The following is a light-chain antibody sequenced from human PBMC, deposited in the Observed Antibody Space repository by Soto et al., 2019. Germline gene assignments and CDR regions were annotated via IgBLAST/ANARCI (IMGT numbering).Light chain of an antibody. V-gene: IGKV3-20*01. CDR3: QQYGSSPPYT. CDR1: QTVSNNY. CDR2: GSS. J-gene: IGKJ2*01. Sequence: EVVLTQSPGTLSLSPGERATLSCRASQTVSNNYLAWYQLKPGQAPRLLIFGSSDRAAGIPDRFSGSGSGTDFTLTISRLGPEDVAVYYCQQYGSSPPYTFGQGTKLEIK.